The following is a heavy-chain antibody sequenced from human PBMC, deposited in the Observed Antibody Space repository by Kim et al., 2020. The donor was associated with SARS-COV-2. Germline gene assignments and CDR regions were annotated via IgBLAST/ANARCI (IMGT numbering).Heavy chain of an antibody. CDR1: GYTFSDYY. J-gene: IGHJ4*02. Sequence: ASVKVSCKTSGYTFSDYYMHRVRQAPGQGLEWMGWMKANSGDTKYAQKFQGRVTMTRDTSISTAYMELRSLRSDDTAVNYCARLWGTNEGDYWGQGTLV. CDR3: ARLWGTNEGDY. D-gene: IGHD2-8*01. CDR2: MKANSGDT. V-gene: IGHV1-2*02.